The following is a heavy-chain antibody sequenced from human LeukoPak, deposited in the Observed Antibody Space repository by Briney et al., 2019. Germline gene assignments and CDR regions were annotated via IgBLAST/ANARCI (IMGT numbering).Heavy chain of an antibody. CDR2: IYTSGST. D-gene: IGHD6-6*01. CDR1: GGSISSGDYY. V-gene: IGHV4-61*02. J-gene: IGHJ4*02. Sequence: KPSETLSLTCTVSGGSISSGDYYSSWIRQPPGKGLEWIGRIYTSGSTNYNPSLKSRVTMSVDTSKNQCSLKLSSVTAADTAVYYCARGGYSSSSHFDYWGQGTLVTVSS. CDR3: ARGGYSSSSHFDY.